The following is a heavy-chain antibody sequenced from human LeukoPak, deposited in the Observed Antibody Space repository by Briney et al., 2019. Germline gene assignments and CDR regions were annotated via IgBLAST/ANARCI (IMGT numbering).Heavy chain of an antibody. CDR3: ANAYGDYRYYFDY. CDR1: GGSISSSSYY. Sequence: SETLSLTCTVSGGSISSSSYYWGWLRQPPGKGLEGIGSIYYSGSTYHNPSLKSRVTISVDTSKNQFSLKLSSVTAADTAVYYCANAYGDYRYYFDYWGQGTLVTVSS. J-gene: IGHJ4*02. V-gene: IGHV4-39*01. CDR2: IYYSGST. D-gene: IGHD4-17*01.